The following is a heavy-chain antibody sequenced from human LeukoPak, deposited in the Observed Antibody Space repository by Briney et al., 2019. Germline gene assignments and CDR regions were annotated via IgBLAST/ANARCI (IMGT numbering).Heavy chain of an antibody. D-gene: IGHD3-22*01. CDR1: GFTFSSYG. CDR2: IKQDGSEK. J-gene: IGHJ4*02. V-gene: IGHV3-7*01. Sequence: PGGSLRLSCAASGFTFSSYGMHWVRQAPGKGLEWVANIKQDGSEKYYVDSVKGRFTISRDNAKNSLYLQMNSLRAEDTAVYYCAREWYYYDSSGTPLGGQGTLVTVSS. CDR3: AREWYYYDSSGTPL.